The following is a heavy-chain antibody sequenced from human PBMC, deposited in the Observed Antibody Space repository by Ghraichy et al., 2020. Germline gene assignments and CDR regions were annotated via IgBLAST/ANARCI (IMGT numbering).Heavy chain of an antibody. J-gene: IGHJ4*01. CDR1: GFTFSNAW. CDR2: HKSKTDGGTT. Sequence: GGSLRLSCAASGFTFSNAWMSWVRQAPGKGLEWVGRHKSKTDGGTTDYAAPVKGRFTIPRDGSKNTLYLQMNSLKTEDTAVYYCTTETFLTGYYRPFDYWGHGTLVTGTS. D-gene: IGHD3-9*01. CDR3: TTETFLTGYYRPFDY. V-gene: IGHV3-15*01.